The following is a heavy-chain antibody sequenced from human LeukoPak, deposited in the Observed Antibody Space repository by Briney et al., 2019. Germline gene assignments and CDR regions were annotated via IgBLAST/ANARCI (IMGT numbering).Heavy chain of an antibody. CDR2: ISISTSSI. Sequence: GGSLRLSCVGSGFTFSSYSMSWVRQAPGKGLEWVSYISISTSSIDYAYSVKGRFTISRENSKNTVYLQMNSLRVEDTAVYYCARGAHKRDDYGGFFDYWGQGTLVTVSS. CDR3: ARGAHKRDDYGGFFDY. D-gene: IGHD4-23*01. CDR1: GFTFSSYS. J-gene: IGHJ4*02. V-gene: IGHV3-48*01.